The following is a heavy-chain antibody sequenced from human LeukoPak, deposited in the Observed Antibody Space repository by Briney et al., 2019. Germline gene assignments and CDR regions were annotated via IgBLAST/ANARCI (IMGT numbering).Heavy chain of an antibody. CDR1: GFTFGSYA. Sequence: QPGGSLRLSCAGSGFTFGSYAMSWVRQAPGKGLEWVSAISGSGGSTSYTDSVKGRFSISRDNSKNTLYLQMDSLSPGDTAVYYCARAHTYYYDTSGYYLDYWGQGTLVTVSS. D-gene: IGHD3-22*01. V-gene: IGHV3-23*01. CDR2: ISGSGGST. CDR3: ARAHTYYYDTSGYYLDY. J-gene: IGHJ4*02.